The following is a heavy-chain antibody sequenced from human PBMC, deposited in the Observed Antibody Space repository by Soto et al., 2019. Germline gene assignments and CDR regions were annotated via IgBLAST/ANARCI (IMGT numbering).Heavy chain of an antibody. V-gene: IGHV4-59*01. CDR3: ARVPIVVVTAIPSHYYYYYGMDV. Sequence: SATLSLTCTVSGGSISSYYWSWIRQPPGKGLEWIGYIYYSGSTNYNPSLKSRVTISVDTSKNQFSLKLSSVTAADTAVYYCARVPIVVVTAIPSHYYYYYGMDVWGQGTTVTVSS. J-gene: IGHJ6*02. D-gene: IGHD2-21*02. CDR1: GGSISSYY. CDR2: IYYSGST.